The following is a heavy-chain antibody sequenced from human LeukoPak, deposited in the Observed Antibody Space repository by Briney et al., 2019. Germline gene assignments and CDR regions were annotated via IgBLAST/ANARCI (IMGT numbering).Heavy chain of an antibody. V-gene: IGHV3-30-3*01. J-gene: IGHJ4*02. Sequence: PGRSLRLSCAASGFTFSSYAMHWVRQAPGKGLEWVTVISYDGSNKYYADSVKGRFTISRDNSKNTLYLQMNSLRAEDTAVYYCASDVGGYYFDWGQGTLVTVSS. D-gene: IGHD3-3*01. CDR3: ASDVGGYYFD. CDR1: GFTFSSYA. CDR2: ISYDGSNK.